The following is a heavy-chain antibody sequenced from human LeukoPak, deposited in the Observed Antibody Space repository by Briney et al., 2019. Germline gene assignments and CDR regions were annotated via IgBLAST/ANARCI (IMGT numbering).Heavy chain of an antibody. Sequence: QAGGSLRLSCEASGFTFSDYTMNWVRQAPGKGLEWVSYISSISSTIYYTDSVKGRFSISRDNAKNTLYLQMSSLTAEDTAVYYCARESHIWFTSLDYWGQGTLVTVSS. V-gene: IGHV3-48*04. CDR2: ISSISSTI. CDR3: ARESHIWFTSLDY. CDR1: GFTFSDYT. D-gene: IGHD3-10*01. J-gene: IGHJ4*02.